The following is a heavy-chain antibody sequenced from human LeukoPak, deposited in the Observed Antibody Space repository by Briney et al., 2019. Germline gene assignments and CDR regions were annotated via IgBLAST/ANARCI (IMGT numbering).Heavy chain of an antibody. CDR1: GFTFSSYS. CDR2: ISTSSTTI. J-gene: IGHJ4*02. CDR3: ARGAYWGSREGSDY. Sequence: GGSLRLSCAASGFTFSSYSMNWVRQAPGKGLEWVSYISTSSTTIYYADSVKGRFTISRDNDEYSLYLQMNSLRAEDTAVYYCARGAYWGSREGSDYWGQGTLVTVSS. V-gene: IGHV3-48*01. D-gene: IGHD7-27*01.